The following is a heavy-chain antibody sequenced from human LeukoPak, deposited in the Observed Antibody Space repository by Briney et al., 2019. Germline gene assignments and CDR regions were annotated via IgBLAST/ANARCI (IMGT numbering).Heavy chain of an antibody. Sequence: GGSLRLSCAASGFTVSSNYMSSVRQAPGKGLEWVSVIYSGGSTYYADSVKGRFTISRDNSKNTLYLQMNSLRAEDTAVYYCARDRYGDFTFDYWGQGTLVTVSS. D-gene: IGHD4-17*01. CDR2: IYSGGST. J-gene: IGHJ4*02. CDR3: ARDRYGDFTFDY. CDR1: GFTVSSNY. V-gene: IGHV3-66*02.